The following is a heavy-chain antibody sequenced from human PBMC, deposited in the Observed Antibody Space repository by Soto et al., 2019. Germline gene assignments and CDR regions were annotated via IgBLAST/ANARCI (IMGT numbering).Heavy chain of an antibody. CDR1: GVTFSTSA. CDR3: AKHLYYYDSSPGPFFDY. V-gene: IGHV3-30*18. Sequence: GGSLRLSCAASGVTFSTSAMSWVRQAPGKGLEWVAVISYDGSNKYYADSVKGRFTISRDNSKNTLYLQMNSLRAEDTAVYYCAKHLYYYDSSPGPFFDYWGQGTLVTVSS. D-gene: IGHD3-22*01. J-gene: IGHJ4*02. CDR2: ISYDGSNK.